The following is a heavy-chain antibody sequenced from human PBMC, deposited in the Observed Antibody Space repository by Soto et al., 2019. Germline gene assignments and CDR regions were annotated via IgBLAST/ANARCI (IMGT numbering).Heavy chain of an antibody. D-gene: IGHD2-21*01. Sequence: GGSLRLSCAASGFTFSSYAMSWVRQAPGKGLEWVSAISGSGGSTYYADPVKGRFTISRDNSKNTLYLQMNSLRAEDTAVFYCANGEEYGGYSYYGMDVSGQGTTVTVSS. CDR3: ANGEEYGGYSYYGMDV. CDR2: ISGSGGST. V-gene: IGHV3-23*01. CDR1: GFTFSSYA. J-gene: IGHJ6*02.